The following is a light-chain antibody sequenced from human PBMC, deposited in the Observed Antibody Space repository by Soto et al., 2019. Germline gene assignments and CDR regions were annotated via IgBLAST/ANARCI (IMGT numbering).Light chain of an antibody. J-gene: IGKJ3*01. V-gene: IGKV1D-13*01. Sequence: AVQLTQSPSSLSASVGDRVTITCRASHDISSVLAWYQQKPGKAPKLLIYDASTLQSGVPSRFSGSGSGTDFTLSISSLQPEDLATYYCQQLNNYPFSFGPGTKVDIK. CDR1: HDISSV. CDR3: QQLNNYPFS. CDR2: DAS.